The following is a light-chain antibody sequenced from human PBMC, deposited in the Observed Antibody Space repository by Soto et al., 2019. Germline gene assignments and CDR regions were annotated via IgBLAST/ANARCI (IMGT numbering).Light chain of an antibody. CDR1: SSDVGGYNY. V-gene: IGLV2-14*01. Sequence: QSVLTQPASVSGSPGQSITISCTGTSSDVGGYNYVSWYQQHPGKAPKLMIYEVSNRPSGVSNRFSGSKSGNTASLTISGLQAEDEAEYYCSSYTSSSTVHVVFGGGTKVTVL. J-gene: IGLJ2*01. CDR2: EVS. CDR3: SSYTSSSTVHVV.